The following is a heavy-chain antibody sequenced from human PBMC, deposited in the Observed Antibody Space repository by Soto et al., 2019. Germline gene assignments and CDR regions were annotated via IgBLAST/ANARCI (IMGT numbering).Heavy chain of an antibody. CDR1: GFTFSGSA. V-gene: IGHV3-73*01. CDR3: TSEMTAQDY. CDR2: IRSKANSYAT. J-gene: IGHJ4*02. Sequence: GGSLRLSCAASGFTFSGSAMHLVRQASGKGLEWVGRIRSKANSYATAYAASVKGRFTISRDDSKNTAYLQMSSLKTEDTAVYYCTSEMTAQDYWGQGTLVTVSS.